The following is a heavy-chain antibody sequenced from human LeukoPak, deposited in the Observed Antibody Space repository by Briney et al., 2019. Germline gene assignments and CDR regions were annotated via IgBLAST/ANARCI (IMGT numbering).Heavy chain of an antibody. CDR1: GGSFSGYY. Sequence: SETMSLTCAVYGGSFSGYYWSWIRQPPGEGLEWIGEINHSGSTNYNPSLKSRSTISVETSKNQSSLKLSSVTAADTAVYYCAKEDDFWSGSRFDPWGQGTLVTVSS. CDR3: AKEDDFWSGSRFDP. V-gene: IGHV4-34*01. CDR2: INHSGST. D-gene: IGHD3-3*01. J-gene: IGHJ5*02.